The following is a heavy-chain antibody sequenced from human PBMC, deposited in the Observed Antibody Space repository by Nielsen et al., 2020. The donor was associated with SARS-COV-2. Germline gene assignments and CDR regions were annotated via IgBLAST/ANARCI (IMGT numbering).Heavy chain of an antibody. V-gene: IGHV4-39*07. CDR3: ARFSGAGVDY. CDR2: IYSGGST. J-gene: IGHJ4*02. D-gene: IGHD7-27*01. Sequence: SETLSLTCIVSGGSISTDYYWGWIRQPPGKGLEWIGNIYSGGSTYSNPSLDSRVTMSVDTSKNQFSLKLSSVTAADTAVYYCARFSGAGVDYWGQGTLVTVSS. CDR1: GGSISTDYY.